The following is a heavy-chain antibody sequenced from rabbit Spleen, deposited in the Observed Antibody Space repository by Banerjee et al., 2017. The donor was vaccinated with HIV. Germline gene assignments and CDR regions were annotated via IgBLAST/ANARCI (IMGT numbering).Heavy chain of an antibody. CDR2: IEAGSSGFT. D-gene: IGHD1-1*01. Sequence: QQQLEESGGGLVKPGGTLTLTCTVSGFSFSSIHWICWVRQPPGKGLEWIACIEAGSSGFTYFANWAKGRFTISKTSSTTVTLQMTRLTAADTATYFCARDTSSSFSSYGMDLWGPGTLVTVS. V-gene: IGHV1S45*01. J-gene: IGHJ6*01. CDR1: GFSFSSIHW. CDR3: ARDTSSSFSSYGMDL.